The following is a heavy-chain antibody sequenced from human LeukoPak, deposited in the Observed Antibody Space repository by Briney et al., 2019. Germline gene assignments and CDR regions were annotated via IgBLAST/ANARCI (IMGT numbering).Heavy chain of an antibody. Sequence: ASVKVSCKASGYTFTGYYIHWVRQAPGQGLEWMGRINPNSGGTNYAQKFQGRVTMTRGMSISTAYMELSRLTSDDTAVYYCARDIGQQREFGMDVWGQGTTVTVSS. CDR1: GYTFTGYY. CDR3: ARDIGQQREFGMDV. V-gene: IGHV1-2*06. D-gene: IGHD6-13*01. CDR2: INPNSGGT. J-gene: IGHJ6*02.